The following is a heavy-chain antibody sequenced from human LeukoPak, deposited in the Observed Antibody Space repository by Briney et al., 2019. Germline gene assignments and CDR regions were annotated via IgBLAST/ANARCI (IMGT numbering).Heavy chain of an antibody. CDR3: ARDVLVVGATIYFDY. Sequence: PGGSLRLSCAGSGVTFRSKAMRWDRQAEGKGMEGEANIKPDGSDKYYVDSVNGRFTISRDNAKNSLYLQVNSLSAEDTAVYYCARDVLVVGATIYFDYWGQGTLVTVSS. CDR2: IKPDGSDK. D-gene: IGHD1-26*01. CDR1: GVTFRSKA. V-gene: IGHV3-7*01. J-gene: IGHJ4*02.